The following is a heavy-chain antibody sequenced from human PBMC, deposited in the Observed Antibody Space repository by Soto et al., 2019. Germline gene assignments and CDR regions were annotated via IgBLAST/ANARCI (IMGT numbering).Heavy chain of an antibody. Sequence: QVQLVQSGAEVKKPGASVKISCRASGYSFNYYSIHWVRQAPGQSLEWMGWITAANGNTKYSQKFQGRVTLTRDTSASTAYMEVNRLTSEDTVMYYCVIAAGPSDYWGQGTLVTVSS. CDR2: ITAANGNT. V-gene: IGHV1-3*01. CDR3: VIAAGPSDY. D-gene: IGHD6-13*01. J-gene: IGHJ4*02. CDR1: GYSFNYYS.